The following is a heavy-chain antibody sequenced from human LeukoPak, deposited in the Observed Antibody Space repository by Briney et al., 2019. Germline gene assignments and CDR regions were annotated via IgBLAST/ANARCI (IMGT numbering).Heavy chain of an antibody. CDR2: IYTSGST. D-gene: IGHD5-18*01. CDR3: ARDLGVQLWLRGWFDP. V-gene: IGHV4-4*07. Sequence: SETLSLTCTVSGGSISSYYWSWIRQPAGKGLEWIGRIYTSGSTNYNPSLKSRVTMSVDTSKNQFSLKLSSVTAADTAVYYCARDLGVQLWLRGWFDPWGQGTLVTVSS. J-gene: IGHJ5*02. CDR1: GGSISSYY.